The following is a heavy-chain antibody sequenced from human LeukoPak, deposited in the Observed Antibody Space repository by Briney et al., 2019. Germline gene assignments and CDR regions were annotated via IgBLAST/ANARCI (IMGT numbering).Heavy chain of an antibody. CDR2: ISGSGVST. CDR1: GFTFSNYA. V-gene: IGHV3-23*01. Sequence: GWSLRLSCAASGFTFSNYAMSWVRQAPGKGLEWVSAISGSGVSTYYADSVKGRFTISRDNSKNTLFLQMNSLRAEDTALHYCAKTRAYYDSSGFDYWGQGTLVTVSS. CDR3: AKTRAYYDSSGFDY. D-gene: IGHD3-22*01. J-gene: IGHJ4*02.